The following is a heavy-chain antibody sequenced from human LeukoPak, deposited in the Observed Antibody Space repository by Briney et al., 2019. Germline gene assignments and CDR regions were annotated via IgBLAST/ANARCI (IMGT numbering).Heavy chain of an antibody. J-gene: IGHJ2*01. Sequence: PSETLSLTCTISGGSVSDYYWSWIRQSPGKGLEWIGYIYYTGSTTYNPSLKSRVTISADTSKNQFSLKLSSVTAADTAVYYCARVYYSSSYDYWYFDLWGRGTLVTVSS. V-gene: IGHV4-59*02. D-gene: IGHD6-13*01. CDR1: GGSVSDYY. CDR2: IYYTGST. CDR3: ARVYYSSSYDYWYFDL.